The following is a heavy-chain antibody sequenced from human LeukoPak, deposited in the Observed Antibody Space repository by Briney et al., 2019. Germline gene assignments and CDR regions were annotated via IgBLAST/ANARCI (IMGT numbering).Heavy chain of an antibody. D-gene: IGHD4-17*01. CDR1: GGSISSTNW. CDR3: ARGGDYRFDY. J-gene: IGHJ4*02. Sequence: PSGTLSLTCAVSGGSISSTNWWSWVRQTPGKGLEWIGEIHHSGSTNYNPSLKSRITLSVDKSKNQLSLRLTSVTAADTAVYYCARGGDYRFDYWGQGTLVTVSS. CDR2: IHHSGST. V-gene: IGHV4-4*02.